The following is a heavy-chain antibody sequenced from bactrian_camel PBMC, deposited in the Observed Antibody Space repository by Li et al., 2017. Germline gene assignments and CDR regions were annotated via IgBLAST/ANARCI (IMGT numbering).Heavy chain of an antibody. CDR1: GLTFGDYG. CDR2: VSWSGRLT. J-gene: IGHJ4*01. CDR3: AVVRDLCSAIGDYYF. D-gene: IGHD6*01. V-gene: IGHV3S60*01. Sequence: VQLVESGGGLVQPGGSLRLSCAASGLTFGDYGMGWFRQAPGKEREGVSCVSWSGRLTYYAEAVEGRFICSRDNAKNTVYQQMNSLKPVDTAMYYCAVVRDLCSAIGDYYFRGQGTQVTVS.